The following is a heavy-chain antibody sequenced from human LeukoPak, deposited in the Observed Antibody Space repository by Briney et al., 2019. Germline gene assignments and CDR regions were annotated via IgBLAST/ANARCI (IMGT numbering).Heavy chain of an antibody. D-gene: IGHD5-24*01. CDR2: IYYSGST. V-gene: IGHV4-39*07. Sequence: PSETLSLTCTVSGGSISSSSYYWGWIRQPPGKGLEWIGSIYYSGSTYYNPSLKSRVTISVDTSKNQFSLKLRSVTAADTAVYYCAREDGYNSPYYFDYWGQGTLVTVSS. J-gene: IGHJ4*02. CDR1: GGSISSSSYY. CDR3: AREDGYNSPYYFDY.